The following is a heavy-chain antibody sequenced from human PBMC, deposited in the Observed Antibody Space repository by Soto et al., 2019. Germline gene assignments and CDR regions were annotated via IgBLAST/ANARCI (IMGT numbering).Heavy chain of an antibody. J-gene: IGHJ5*02. Sequence: QVQLQQSGAGLLKPSETLSLTCDVYGGSFSGYIWTWIRQTPGKGLQWIGQINHSGSANYNPSLRRRLTIPVHTPNSQFPLGLSSGTAANRAVYYCGSGLITGSQYSGVGYSFDPWGQGTQVTVSS. CDR1: GGSFSGYI. V-gene: IGHV4-34*01. CDR3: GSGLITGSQYSGVGYSFDP. D-gene: IGHD3-10*01. CDR2: INHSGSA.